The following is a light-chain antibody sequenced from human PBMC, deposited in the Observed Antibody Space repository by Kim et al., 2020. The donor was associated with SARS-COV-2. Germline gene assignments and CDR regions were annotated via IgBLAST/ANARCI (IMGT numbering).Light chain of an antibody. Sequence: SYELTQPPSVSVSPGQTASITCSGERLGDRYDYWYRQKPGQSPVVVIYQDNKRPSGFPERFSGSNSGNTATLTISGTQTMDEADYYCQSCDSYTTVFGGVTKLTVL. V-gene: IGLV3-1*01. CDR1: RLGDRY. J-gene: IGLJ2*01. CDR2: QDN. CDR3: QSCDSYTTV.